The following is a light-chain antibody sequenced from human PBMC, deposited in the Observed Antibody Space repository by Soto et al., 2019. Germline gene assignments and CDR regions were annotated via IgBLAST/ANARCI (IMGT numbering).Light chain of an antibody. CDR2: TTS. CDR1: QSVSIY. Sequence: DIQITQSPSSLSASVGDRVTITCRASQSVSIYLNWYQQKPGKAPKLLIYTTSSLQSEVPSRFSGSGSGTDFTLTISSLQPEDFATYYCQQSYTTPPAFGQGTKVEVK. J-gene: IGKJ1*01. V-gene: IGKV1-39*01. CDR3: QQSYTTPPA.